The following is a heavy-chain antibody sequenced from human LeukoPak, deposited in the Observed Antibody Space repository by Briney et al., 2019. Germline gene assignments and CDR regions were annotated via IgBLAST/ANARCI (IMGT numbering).Heavy chain of an antibody. D-gene: IGHD3-10*01. CDR2: IIPIFGTA. CDR3: ARDFYGSGSYDY. CDR1: GGTFSSYA. Sequence: ASVKVSCKASGGTFSSYAISWVRQAPGQGLEWMGGIIPIFGTANYAQKFQGRATITTDESTSTAYMELSSLRSEDTAVYYCARDFYGSGSYDYWGQGTLVTVSS. V-gene: IGHV1-69*05. J-gene: IGHJ4*02.